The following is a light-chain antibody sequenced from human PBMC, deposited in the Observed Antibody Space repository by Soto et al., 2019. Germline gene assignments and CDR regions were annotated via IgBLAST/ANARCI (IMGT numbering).Light chain of an antibody. V-gene: IGKV1-39*01. CDR2: SAY. J-gene: IGKJ1*01. CDR3: QQSYNFPRT. CDR1: QNIDTY. Sequence: DIPMTKSPSSLSASVGDRVTITCRASQNIDTYLNWYLQKPGQAPKILIYSAYSLQSGVSPRFSGDGSGTDFTLTISSLQPEDFATYYFQQSYNFPRTFGQGT.